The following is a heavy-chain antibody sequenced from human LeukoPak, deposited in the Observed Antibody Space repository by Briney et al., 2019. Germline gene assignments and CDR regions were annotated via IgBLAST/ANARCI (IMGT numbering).Heavy chain of an antibody. D-gene: IGHD5-24*01. CDR2: IYTSGST. V-gene: IGHV4-4*07. Sequence: SETLSLTCIVSGGSISSYHWSWIRQPAGKGLEWIGRIYTSGSTDYNPSLKSRVTMSVDTSKNQFSLKLSSVTAADTAVYYCARPGDGYALGAFDIWGQGTMVTVSP. CDR3: ARPGDGYALGAFDI. CDR1: GGSISSYH. J-gene: IGHJ3*02.